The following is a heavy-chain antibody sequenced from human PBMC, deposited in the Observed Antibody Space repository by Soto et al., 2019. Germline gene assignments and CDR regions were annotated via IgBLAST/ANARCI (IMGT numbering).Heavy chain of an antibody. CDR3: AKDHYDFWSGYLYAFDI. CDR1: GFTFSSYA. J-gene: IGHJ3*02. D-gene: IGHD3-3*01. V-gene: IGHV3-23*01. CDR2: ISGSGGST. Sequence: WGSLRLSCAASGFTFSSYAMSWVRQAPGKGLEWVSAISGSGGSTYYADSVKGRFTISRDNSKNTLYLQVNSLRAEDTAVYYCAKDHYDFWSGYLYAFDIWGQGTMVTVS.